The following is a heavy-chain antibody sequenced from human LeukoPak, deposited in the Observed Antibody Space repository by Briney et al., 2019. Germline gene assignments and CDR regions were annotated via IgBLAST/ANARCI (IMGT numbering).Heavy chain of an antibody. CDR2: ISGGGGST. Sequence: GGSLRLSCAASGFTFSSYAMSWARQAPGKGLEWVSAISGGGGSTYYADSVKGRFTISRDNSKNTLYLQMNSLRAEDTAVYYCAKMDSSGLQILTPVDYWGQGTLVTVSS. D-gene: IGHD6-19*01. CDR1: GFTFSSYA. J-gene: IGHJ4*02. CDR3: AKMDSSGLQILTPVDY. V-gene: IGHV3-23*01.